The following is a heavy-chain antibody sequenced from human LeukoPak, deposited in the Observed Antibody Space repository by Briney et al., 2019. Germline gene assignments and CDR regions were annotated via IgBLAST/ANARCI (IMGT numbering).Heavy chain of an antibody. J-gene: IGHJ4*02. D-gene: IGHD6-19*01. Sequence: SVKVSCKASGGTFSSYAISWVRQAPGQGLEWMGGIIPIFGTANYAQKFQGRVTMTADESTSTAYMELSSLRSEDTAVYYCARDREYTSGWYDFDYWGQGTLVTVSS. CDR3: ARDREYTSGWYDFDY. V-gene: IGHV1-69*13. CDR2: IIPIFGTA. CDR1: GGTFSSYA.